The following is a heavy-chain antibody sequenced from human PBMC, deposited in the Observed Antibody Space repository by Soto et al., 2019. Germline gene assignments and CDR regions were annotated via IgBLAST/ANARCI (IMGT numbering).Heavy chain of an antibody. CDR1: WLTVSSNY. CDR3: ARMGQWRVPGDYYYGMDV. D-gene: IGHD6-19*01. J-gene: IGHJ6*02. CDR2: IYTGVGT. V-gene: IGHV3-53*01. Sequence: GGSLRLSCAASWLTVSSNYMNWVRQAPGKGLEWVSLIYTGVGTYYADSVKGRFTVSRDNSKNTLYLQMNSLRAEDTAVYYCARMGQWRVPGDYYYGMDVWGQGTSVTVSS.